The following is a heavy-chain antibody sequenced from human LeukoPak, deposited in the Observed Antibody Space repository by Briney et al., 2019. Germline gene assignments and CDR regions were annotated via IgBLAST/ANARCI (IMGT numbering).Heavy chain of an antibody. V-gene: IGHV3-21*04. CDR3: AKLAKYTGPFDY. CDR1: GFTFSTYS. CDR2: ISSSSSYI. Sequence: GGSLRLSCAASGFTFSTYSMYWVRQAPGRGLEWVSSISSSSSYIYYADSVKGRFTISRDNSKNTLYLQMNSLRAEDTALYYCAKLAKYTGPFDYWGQGTLVTVSS. J-gene: IGHJ4*02. D-gene: IGHD5-12*01.